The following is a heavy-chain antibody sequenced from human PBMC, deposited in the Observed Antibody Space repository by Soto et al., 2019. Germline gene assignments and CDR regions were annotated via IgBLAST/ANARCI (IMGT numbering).Heavy chain of an antibody. J-gene: IGHJ3*01. CDR2: ISGDSNYI. V-gene: IGHV3-21*01. CDR1: GFSFSGYN. D-gene: IGHD3-22*01. CDR3: ARVVYFDRSAYGL. Sequence: GGSLGLSCAASGFSFSGYNMNWVRQAPGKGLEWVSSISGDSNYIYYADSVQGRFTISRDNAKNSVYLQMNSLRADDTAVYYCARVVYFDRSAYGLWGQGTMVTVSS.